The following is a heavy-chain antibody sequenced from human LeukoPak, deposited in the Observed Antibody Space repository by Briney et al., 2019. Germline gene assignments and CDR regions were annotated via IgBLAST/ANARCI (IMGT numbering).Heavy chain of an antibody. CDR2: IYYSGST. J-gene: IGHJ3*02. CDR3: ARWPLGYCSSTSCYAFDI. Sequence: SETLSLTCTVSGGSIFSYYWSWIRQPPGNGLEWMGYIYYSGSTNYNPSLKSRVTISVDTSKNQFSLRVSSVTAADTAVYYCARWPLGYCSSTSCYAFDIWGQGTRVTVS. D-gene: IGHD2-2*01. CDR1: GGSIFSYY. V-gene: IGHV4-59*08.